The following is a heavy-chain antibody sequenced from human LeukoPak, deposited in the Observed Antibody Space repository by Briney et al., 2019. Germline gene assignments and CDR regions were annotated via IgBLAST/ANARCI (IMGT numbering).Heavy chain of an antibody. CDR1: GYTLTELS. Sequence: ASVKVSCKVSGYTLTELSMHWVRRAPGKGLEWMGGFDPEDGETIYAQKFQGRVTMTEDTSTDTAYMELSSLRSEDTAVYYCATAYCSSTSCRRGLYYYGMDVWGQGTTVTVSS. D-gene: IGHD2-2*01. CDR2: FDPEDGET. V-gene: IGHV1-24*01. J-gene: IGHJ6*02. CDR3: ATAYCSSTSCRRGLYYYGMDV.